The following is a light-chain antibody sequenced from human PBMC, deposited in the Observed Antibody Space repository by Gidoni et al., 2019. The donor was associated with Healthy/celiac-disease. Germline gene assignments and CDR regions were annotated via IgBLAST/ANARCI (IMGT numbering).Light chain of an antibody. V-gene: IGLV2-23*01. CDR3: CSDAGSSTLV. CDR2: EAS. Sequence: SSDVGSYNLVSWYQQHPGKAPKLMIYEASKRPSGVSNRFSGSKSGNTASLTISGLQAEDEADYYCCSDAGSSTLVFGGGTKLTVL. J-gene: IGLJ2*01. CDR1: SSDVGSYNL.